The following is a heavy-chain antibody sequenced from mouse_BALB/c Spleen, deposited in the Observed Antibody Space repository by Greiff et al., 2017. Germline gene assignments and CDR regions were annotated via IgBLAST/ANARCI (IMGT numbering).Heavy chain of an antibody. D-gene: IGHD1-1*01. CDR3: ARGDYYGRYYYAMDY. J-gene: IGHJ4*01. V-gene: IGHV5-6-5*01. CDR2: ISSGGST. CDR1: GFTFSSYA. Sequence: EVMLVESGGGLVKPGGSLKLSCAASGFTFSSYAMSWVRQTPEKRLEWVASISSGGSTYYPDSVKGRFTISRDNARNILYLQMSSLRSEDTAMYYCARGDYYGRYYYAMDYWGQGTSVTVSS.